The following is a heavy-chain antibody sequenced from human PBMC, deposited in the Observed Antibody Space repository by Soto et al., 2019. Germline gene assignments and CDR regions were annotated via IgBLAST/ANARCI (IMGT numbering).Heavy chain of an antibody. J-gene: IGHJ6*02. CDR1: GGTFRNYG. Sequence: ASVKVSCKASGGTFRNYGIGWVRQAPGQGLEWMGGIMPVFGTTNYAQKFQGRVTITADESTSTAYIEVSSLRSEDTAMFYCGRYCSGGSCHTLDYYGMDVWGQGTTVTVSS. D-gene: IGHD2-15*01. CDR2: IMPVFGTT. CDR3: GRYCSGGSCHTLDYYGMDV. V-gene: IGHV1-69*13.